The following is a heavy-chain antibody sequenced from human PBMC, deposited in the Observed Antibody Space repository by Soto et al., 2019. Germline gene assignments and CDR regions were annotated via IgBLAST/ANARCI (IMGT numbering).Heavy chain of an antibody. Sequence: PSETLSLTCAVYGGSFSGYCWSWIRQPPGKGLEWIGEINHSGSTNYNPSLKSRVTISVDTSKNQFSLKLSSVTAADTAVYYCARQRIITMVRGVTLYYYYYGMDVWGQGTTVTVSS. CDR1: GGSFSGYC. J-gene: IGHJ6*02. D-gene: IGHD3-10*01. V-gene: IGHV4-34*01. CDR2: INHSGST. CDR3: ARQRIITMVRGVTLYYYYYGMDV.